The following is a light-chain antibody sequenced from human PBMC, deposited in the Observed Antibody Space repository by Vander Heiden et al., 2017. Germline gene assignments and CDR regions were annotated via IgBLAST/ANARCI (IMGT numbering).Light chain of an antibody. Sequence: DIQMTQSLSSLSASVGDRVTITCRASQSISNYLNWYQQKPGKAPKLLIYTASSLESGVPSRFSGSGSGTDFSLTISSLQPEDFATFYCQQSYNTPLTFGPGTRVDI. J-gene: IGKJ3*01. V-gene: IGKV1-39*01. CDR3: QQSYNTPLT. CDR2: TAS. CDR1: QSISNY.